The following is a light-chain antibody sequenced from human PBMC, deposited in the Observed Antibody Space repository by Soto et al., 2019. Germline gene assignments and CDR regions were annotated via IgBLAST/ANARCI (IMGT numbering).Light chain of an antibody. CDR1: PTVRNHY. CDR3: QPYGRSRPIT. V-gene: IGKV3-20*01. CDR2: AAS. J-gene: IGKJ5*01. Sequence: VLTQSQCTLSFSPGARATLSGRASPTVRNHYLACYQQKPGQARMLLIYAASSSATSIPDRFSSSAAATDFPLTISRLEPEDAALYHWQPYGRSRPITFGQGTRLE.